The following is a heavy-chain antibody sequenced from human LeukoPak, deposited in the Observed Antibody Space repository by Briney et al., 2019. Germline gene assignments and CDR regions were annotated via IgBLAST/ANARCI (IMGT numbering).Heavy chain of an antibody. CDR1: GGSISSYY. D-gene: IGHD6-19*01. Sequence: SETLSLTCTVSGGSISSYYWSWIRQPPGKGLEWIRYIYYSGSTNYNPSLKSRVTISVDTSKNQFSLKLSSVTAADTAVYYCAFDSSGSSYYGMDVWGQGTTVTVSS. J-gene: IGHJ6*02. V-gene: IGHV4-59*01. CDR3: AFDSSGSSYYGMDV. CDR2: IYYSGST.